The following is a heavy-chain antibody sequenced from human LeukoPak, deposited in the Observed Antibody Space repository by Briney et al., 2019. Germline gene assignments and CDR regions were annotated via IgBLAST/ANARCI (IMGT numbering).Heavy chain of an antibody. Sequence: SETLSLTCTVSGGSISSYYWSWIRQPAGKGLEWIGRIYTSGSTNYNPSLKSRVTMSVDTSKNQFSLKLSSVTAADTAVYYCARDKAAYCGGDCYSDAFDIWGQGTMVTVSS. J-gene: IGHJ3*02. CDR1: GGSISSYY. CDR3: ARDKAAYCGGDCYSDAFDI. V-gene: IGHV4-4*07. D-gene: IGHD2-21*02. CDR2: IYTSGST.